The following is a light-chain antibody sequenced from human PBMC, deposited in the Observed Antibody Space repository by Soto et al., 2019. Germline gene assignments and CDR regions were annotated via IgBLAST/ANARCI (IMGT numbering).Light chain of an antibody. V-gene: IGKV1-39*01. CDR1: QSISSY. J-gene: IGKJ1*01. Sequence: DIQMTQSPSSLSASVGDRVTITCRASQSISSYFNWYQQKPGKAPKLLIYAASSLQSGVPSRFSGSGSGTDFTLTISSLQPDDFATYYCQQSYSTPTFGQGTKVEIK. CDR3: QQSYSTPT. CDR2: AAS.